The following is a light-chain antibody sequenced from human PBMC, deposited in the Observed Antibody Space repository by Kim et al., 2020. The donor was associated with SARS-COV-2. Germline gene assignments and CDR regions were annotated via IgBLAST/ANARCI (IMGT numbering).Light chain of an antibody. CDR1: SRDIGSYEY. Sequence: GQSISISCSGSSRDIGSYEYVSWYQQHPGSAPKLLIFDVSDRPSGSSSRFSGSKSGNTATLTISGLQAEDEAEYYCSSYSVISTYVFGPGTKVTVL. V-gene: IGLV2-14*03. J-gene: IGLJ1*01. CDR3: SSYSVISTYV. CDR2: DVS.